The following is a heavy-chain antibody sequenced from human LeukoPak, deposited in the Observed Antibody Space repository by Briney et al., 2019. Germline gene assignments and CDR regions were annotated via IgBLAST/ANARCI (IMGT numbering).Heavy chain of an antibody. CDR2: INPNSGGT. Sequence: ASVKVSCKASGYTFTGYYMHWVRQAPGQGLEWMGWINPNSGGTNYAQKFQGRVTMTRDMSISTAYMELSRLRSDDTAVYYCARDSQLEGYCSSTSCYRAFDIWGQGTMVTVSS. D-gene: IGHD2-2*01. J-gene: IGHJ3*02. CDR1: GYTFTGYY. CDR3: ARDSQLEGYCSSTSCYRAFDI. V-gene: IGHV1-2*02.